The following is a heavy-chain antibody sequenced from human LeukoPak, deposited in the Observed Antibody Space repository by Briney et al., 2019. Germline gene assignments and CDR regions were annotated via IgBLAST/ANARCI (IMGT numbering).Heavy chain of an antibody. D-gene: IGHD6-6*01. J-gene: IGHJ4*02. Sequence: GGSLRLSCAASGFTFSNYWMSWVRQAPGKGLEWVANIKQDGSVKYFVDSVKGRFTASRDNAKNSHYLQMASLRAEDTATYYCARIGYSSSSFDHWGQGTLVTVSS. CDR3: ARIGYSSSSFDH. CDR2: IKQDGSVK. CDR1: GFTFSNYW. V-gene: IGHV3-7*01.